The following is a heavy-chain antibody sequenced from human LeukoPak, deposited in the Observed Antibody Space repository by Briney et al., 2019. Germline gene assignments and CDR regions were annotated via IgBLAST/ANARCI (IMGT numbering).Heavy chain of an antibody. J-gene: IGHJ6*02. CDR1: GFTFSSYG. CDR3: AKVVQRGYSGFYGMDV. Sequence: GGSLRLSCAASGFTFSSYGMHWVRQAPGKGLEWVAVISYDGSNKYYADSVKGRFTISRDNSKNTLYLQMNSLRAEDTAVYYCAKVVQRGYSGFYGMDVWGQGTTVTVSS. D-gene: IGHD5-12*01. V-gene: IGHV3-30*18. CDR2: ISYDGSNK.